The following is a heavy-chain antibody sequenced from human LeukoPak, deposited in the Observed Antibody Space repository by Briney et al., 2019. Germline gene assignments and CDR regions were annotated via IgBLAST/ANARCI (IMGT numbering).Heavy chain of an antibody. J-gene: IGHJ4*02. CDR2: IRQDGSEK. Sequence: GGSLRLSCAASGFTFSHHWMSWVRQAPGKGLEWVANIRQDGSEKYYVDSVKGRFTITRDNTMNSLFLQMNSLRAEDTAVYYCARDLGYRDTYWGQGTLVTVSS. D-gene: IGHD5-24*01. CDR1: GFTFSHHW. CDR3: ARDLGYRDTY. V-gene: IGHV3-7*01.